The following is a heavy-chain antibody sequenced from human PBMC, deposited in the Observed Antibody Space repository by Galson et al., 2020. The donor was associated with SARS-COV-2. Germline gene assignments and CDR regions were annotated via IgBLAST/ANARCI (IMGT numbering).Heavy chain of an antibody. D-gene: IGHD6-19*01. V-gene: IGHV4-39*01. Sequence: SETLSLTCTVSGGSVSSPNYFWGWIRQPPGKGLEWIGTIYSSGNTDYSPSLQSRVTISLDTSKTQFSLKLTSVTAADTAVYFCARLRQWMGRKYFDYWGQGTLVTVSS. J-gene: IGHJ4*02. CDR2: IYSSGNT. CDR1: GGSVSSPNYF. CDR3: ARLRQWMGRKYFDY.